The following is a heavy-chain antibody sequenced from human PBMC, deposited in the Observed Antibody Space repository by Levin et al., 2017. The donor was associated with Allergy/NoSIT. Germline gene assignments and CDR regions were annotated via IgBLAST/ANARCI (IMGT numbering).Heavy chain of an antibody. D-gene: IGHD2-2*01. Sequence: GESLKISCAASGFTFSSYSMNWVRQAPGKGLEWVSSISSSSSYIYYADSVKGRFTISRDNAKNSLYLQMNSLRAEDTAVYYCAREGVVPAATGGWFDPWGQGTLVTVSS. CDR1: GFTFSSYS. V-gene: IGHV3-21*01. CDR2: ISSSSSYI. CDR3: AREGVVPAATGGWFDP. J-gene: IGHJ5*02.